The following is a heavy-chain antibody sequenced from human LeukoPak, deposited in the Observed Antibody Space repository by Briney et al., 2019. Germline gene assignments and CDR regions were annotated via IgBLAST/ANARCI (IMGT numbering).Heavy chain of an antibody. CDR2: ISGSGGST. D-gene: IGHD4-17*01. CDR3: AKQRTVTVKPGSTGYFGMDV. J-gene: IGHJ6*02. V-gene: IGHV3-23*01. CDR1: GFTFSSYA. Sequence: QPGGSLRLSCAASGFTFSSYAMSWVRQAPGKGLEWVSGISGSGGSTYYADSVKGRVTISRDNSKTTLYLQMESLRAEDTAVYYCAKQRTVTVKPGSTGYFGMDVWGQGTTVTVSS.